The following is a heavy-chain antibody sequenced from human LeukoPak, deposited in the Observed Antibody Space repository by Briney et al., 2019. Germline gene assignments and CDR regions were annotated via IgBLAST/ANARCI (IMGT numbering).Heavy chain of an antibody. J-gene: IGHJ4*02. CDR2: ISSSGSTI. CDR1: GFTFSDYY. V-gene: IGHV3-11*01. Sequence: GGSLRLSCAASGFTFSDYYMTWIRQAPGKGLEWVSYISSSGSTIYYADSVKGRFTISRDNAKNSLYLQMNSLRAEDTAVYYCARDLWVGAIPGRLSYWGQGTLVTVSS. D-gene: IGHD1-26*01. CDR3: ARDLWVGAIPGRLSY.